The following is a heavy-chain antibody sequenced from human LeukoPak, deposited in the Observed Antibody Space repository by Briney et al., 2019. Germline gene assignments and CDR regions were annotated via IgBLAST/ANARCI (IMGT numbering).Heavy chain of an antibody. CDR1: GFTFSNYG. J-gene: IGHJ1*01. D-gene: IGHD6-13*01. CDR3: AKNAGYSSPRKYFQH. V-gene: IGHV3-30*02. CDR2: IRYDGSYK. Sequence: GGSLRLSCAASGFTFSNYGMHWVRQAPGRGLEWVAFIRYDGSYKYYADSVKGRLTISRDNSKNTLYLQMNSLRAEDTAVYYCAKNAGYSSPRKYFQHWGQGTLVTVSS.